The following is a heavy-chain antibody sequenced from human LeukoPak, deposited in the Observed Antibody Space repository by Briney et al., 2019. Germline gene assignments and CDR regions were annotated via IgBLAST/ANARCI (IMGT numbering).Heavy chain of an antibody. Sequence: GASLQISCKGSGYSFTSYWIGWVRRMPGKGLEWMGIIYPGDSDTRYSPSFQGQVTISADKSISTAYLQWSSLKASDTAMYYCARRAAVAGKVDYWGQGTLVTVSS. J-gene: IGHJ4*02. CDR3: ARRAAVAGKVDY. V-gene: IGHV5-51*01. D-gene: IGHD6-19*01. CDR2: IYPGDSDT. CDR1: GYSFTSYW.